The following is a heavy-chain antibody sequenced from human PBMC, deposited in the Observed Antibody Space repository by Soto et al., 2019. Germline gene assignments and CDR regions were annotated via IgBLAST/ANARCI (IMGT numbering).Heavy chain of an antibody. D-gene: IGHD4-17*01. CDR2: IRSKAYGGTT. J-gene: IGHJ3*02. V-gene: IGHV3-49*04. Sequence: PGSSLRLSSTASGFTFGDYAMSWVLQAPGKGLEWVGFIRSKAYGGTTEYAASVKGRFTISRDDSKSIACLQINFLQTEDTAVYYCIGVGDYAAYDIWGQGTVVTVSS. CDR1: GFTFGDYA. CDR3: IGVGDYAAYDI.